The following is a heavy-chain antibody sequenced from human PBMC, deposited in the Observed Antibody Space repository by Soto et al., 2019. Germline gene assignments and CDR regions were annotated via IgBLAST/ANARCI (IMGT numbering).Heavy chain of an antibody. D-gene: IGHD3-10*01. CDR2: IYYGGST. J-gene: IGHJ5*02. V-gene: IGHV4-31*03. Sequence: QVQLQESGPGLVKPSQTLSLTCTVSGGSVSSGAYYWCWIRQHPGKGLEWIGYIYYGGSTYYNPSLESRVTISVDTSKNQFSLKLSSVTAADTAVYYCARASVVRGDIWWFDPWGQGTLVTVSS. CDR3: ARASVVRGDIWWFDP. CDR1: GGSVSSGAYY.